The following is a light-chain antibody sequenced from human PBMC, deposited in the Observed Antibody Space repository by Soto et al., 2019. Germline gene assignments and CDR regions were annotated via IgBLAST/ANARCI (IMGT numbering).Light chain of an antibody. CDR2: ENN. V-gene: IGLV1-51*01. Sequence: QAVVTQPPSVSAAPGQKVTISCSGSSSNIGNYDVSWYQQLPGTAPKLLIYENNKRPSGIPDRFSGSKSGTSATLGITGLRTGDEADYYCGVWDSSLSGGVFGGGTKVTVL. CDR3: GVWDSSLSGGV. CDR1: SSNIGNYD. J-gene: IGLJ2*01.